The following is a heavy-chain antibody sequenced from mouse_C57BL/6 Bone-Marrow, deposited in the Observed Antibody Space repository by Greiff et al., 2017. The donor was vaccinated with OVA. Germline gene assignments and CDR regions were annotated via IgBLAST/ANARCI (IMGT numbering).Heavy chain of an antibody. CDR3: ARWGYYGNYDPFAY. CDR1: GYSFTDYN. J-gene: IGHJ3*01. CDR2: INPNYGTT. D-gene: IGHD2-1*01. V-gene: IGHV1-39*01. Sequence: VQLKQSGPELVKPGASVKISCKASGYSFTDYNMNWVKQSNGKSLEWIGVINPNYGTTSYNQKFKGKATLTVDQSSSTAYMQLNSLTSEDSAVYYGARWGYYGNYDPFAYWGQGTLVTVSA.